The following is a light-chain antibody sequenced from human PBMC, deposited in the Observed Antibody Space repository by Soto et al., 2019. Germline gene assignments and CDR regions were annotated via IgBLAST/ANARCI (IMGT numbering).Light chain of an antibody. CDR2: DAS. Sequence: EIVLAQCPATLSLSPGERATLSCRASQSVNNFLAWYQQKPGQAPRLLIYDASNRATGIPARFSGSGSGTDFTLTISSLEPEDFAVYYCQQRSNWPPLTFGPGTRVDIK. J-gene: IGKJ3*01. CDR1: QSVNNF. CDR3: QQRSNWPPLT. V-gene: IGKV3-11*01.